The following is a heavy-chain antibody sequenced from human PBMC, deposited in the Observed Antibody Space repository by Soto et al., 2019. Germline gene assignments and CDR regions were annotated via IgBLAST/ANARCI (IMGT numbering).Heavy chain of an antibody. J-gene: IGHJ6*03. Sequence: SETLSLTCTVSGGSVSSGSYYWSWIRQPPGKGLEWIGYIYYSGSTNYNPSLKSRVTISVDTSKNQFSLKLSSVTAADTAVYYCARLDYNFYYYYYMDVWGKGTTVTVSS. CDR1: GGSVSSGSYY. CDR2: IYYSGST. CDR3: ARLDYNFYYYYYMDV. D-gene: IGHD4-4*01. V-gene: IGHV4-61*01.